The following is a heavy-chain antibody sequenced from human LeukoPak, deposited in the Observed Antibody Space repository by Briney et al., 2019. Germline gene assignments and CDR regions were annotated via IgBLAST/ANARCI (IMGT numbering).Heavy chain of an antibody. CDR2: IYYSGST. J-gene: IGHJ4*02. CDR3: ARHSARRLTMIID. V-gene: IGHV4-39*01. D-gene: IGHD3-22*01. CDR1: GGSISSSSYY. Sequence: PSEALSLTCTDPGGSISSSSYYWGWIRQPPGKGLEWIGSIYYSGSTYYNPSLKSRVTISVDTSKNQFSLKLSSVTAADTAVYYCARHSARRLTMIIDWGQGTLVTVSS.